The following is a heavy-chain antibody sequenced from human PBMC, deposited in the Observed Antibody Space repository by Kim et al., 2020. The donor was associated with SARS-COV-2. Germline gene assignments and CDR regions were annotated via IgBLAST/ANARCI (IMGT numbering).Heavy chain of an antibody. CDR2: IYYTGST. CDR1: GGSVSSGTYY. V-gene: IGHV4-61*01. D-gene: IGHD6-13*01. J-gene: IGHJ2*01. CDR3: ARVAAAGTPTYWYFDL. Sequence: SETLSLTCTVSGGSVSSGTYYWSWIRQPPGKGLEWIGYIYYTGSTDYNPSLKSRVTISVDTSKNQFSLRLKSVTAADTAVYFCARVAAAGTPTYWYFDLWGRGXLVTVS.